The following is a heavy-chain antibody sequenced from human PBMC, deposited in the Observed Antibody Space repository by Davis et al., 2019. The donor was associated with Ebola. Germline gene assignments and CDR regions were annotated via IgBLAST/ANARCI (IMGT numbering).Heavy chain of an antibody. D-gene: IGHD4-17*01. J-gene: IGHJ6*02. CDR2: IDPSDSYT. Sequence: GESLKISCKGSGYSFISYWIGWVRQMPGKGPGWKGRIDPSDSYTNYSPSFQGHVTISADKSISTAYLQWSSLKASDTAMYYCARTTAPHIYYYYGMDVWGQGTTVTVSS. CDR1: GYSFISYW. V-gene: IGHV5-10-1*01. CDR3: ARTTAPHIYYYYGMDV.